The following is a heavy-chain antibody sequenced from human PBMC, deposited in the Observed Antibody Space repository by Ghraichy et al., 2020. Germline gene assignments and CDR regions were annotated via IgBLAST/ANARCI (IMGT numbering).Heavy chain of an antibody. CDR2: IYFAMNT. CDR1: GDSVSSGAYY. V-gene: IGHV4-61*03. D-gene: IGHD1-26*01. CDR3: ARMPGYSTNSRADYYYGLDV. J-gene: IGHJ6*02. Sequence: SETLSLTCTVSGDSVSSGAYYWSWIRQPPGKGLEWIGNIYFAMNTNYNPSLKSRVTISADTSKNHLSLTLKSVTTADTGVYYCARMPGYSTNSRADYYYGLDVWGQGTSVTVAS.